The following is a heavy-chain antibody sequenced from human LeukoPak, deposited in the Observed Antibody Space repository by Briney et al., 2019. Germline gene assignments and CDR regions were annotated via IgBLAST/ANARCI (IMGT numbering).Heavy chain of an antibody. J-gene: IGHJ4*02. V-gene: IGHV3-15*01. CDR2: IKNTLDGGTA. CDR3: ATSGTPFQF. D-gene: IGHD3-10*01. Sequence: GGSLRLSCAASGFSFTDAWMSWVRQTPGKGLEWVGRIKNTLDGGTADYAAPVKGRFTIPRDDSNTTVHLQMNSLKTEDTAVYYCATSGTPFQFWGQGTLVTVSS. CDR1: GFSFTDAW.